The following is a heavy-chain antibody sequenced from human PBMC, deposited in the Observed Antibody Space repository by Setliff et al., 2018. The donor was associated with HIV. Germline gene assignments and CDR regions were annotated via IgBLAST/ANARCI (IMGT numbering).Heavy chain of an antibody. CDR1: GGSISNNSYC. CDR3: ARQFRYPHRAVVGGDY. V-gene: IGHV4-39*01. J-gene: IGHJ4*02. D-gene: IGHD6-19*01. Sequence: SETLSLTCTVSGGSISNNSYCWGGVRQPPGKGLELIGNLLYNGNTYYNQSLKSRVTISVDTSKNQFSLKRSSVTAADTAIYFCARQFRYPHRAVVGGDYWGQGTLVTVSS. CDR2: LLYNGNT.